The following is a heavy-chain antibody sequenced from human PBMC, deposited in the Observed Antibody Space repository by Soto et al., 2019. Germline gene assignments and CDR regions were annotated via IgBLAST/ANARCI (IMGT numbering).Heavy chain of an antibody. Sequence: QVQLVQSGAEVKKPGSSVKVSCKASGGAFSDYAFSWVRQAPGQGLEWLGGIMPIFRTPDYAQKFQGRVTFHADEFTRTAYMEMKRLRSEITAVDYCESWLEGTVIGNYYYGMDVWGQGHTVTVS. J-gene: IGHJ6*02. V-gene: IGHV1-69*12. CDR1: GGAFSDYA. CDR3: ESWLEGTVIGNYYYGMDV. CDR2: IMPIFRTP. D-gene: IGHD2-21*02.